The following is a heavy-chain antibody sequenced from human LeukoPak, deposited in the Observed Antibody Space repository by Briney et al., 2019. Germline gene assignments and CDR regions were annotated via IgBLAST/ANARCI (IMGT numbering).Heavy chain of an antibody. J-gene: IGHJ3*02. CDR1: GGTFSSYA. V-gene: IGHV1-69*05. CDR3: ARQEYNWNEAFDI. Sequence: SVKVSCKASGGTFSSYAISWVRQAPGQGLEWMGGIIPIFGTANYAQKFQGRVTITTDESTSTAYMELSSLRSEDTAVYYCARQEYNWNEAFDIWGQGTMVTVSS. CDR2: IIPIFGTA. D-gene: IGHD1-1*01.